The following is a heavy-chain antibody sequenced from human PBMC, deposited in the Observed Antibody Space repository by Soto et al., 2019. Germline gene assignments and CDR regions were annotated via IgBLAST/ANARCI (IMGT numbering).Heavy chain of an antibody. CDR3: VKGPCSGGSCYLDY. J-gene: IGHJ4*02. CDR2: ISSNGGST. CDR1: GFTFSNYA. V-gene: IGHV3-64D*06. D-gene: IGHD2-15*01. Sequence: LRLSCSASGFTFSNYAMYWVRQAPGKGLEYVSAISSNGGSTYHEDSVKGRFTISRDNSKNTLYLQMNSLRAEDTAVYYCVKGPCSGGSCYLDYWGQGTLVTVS.